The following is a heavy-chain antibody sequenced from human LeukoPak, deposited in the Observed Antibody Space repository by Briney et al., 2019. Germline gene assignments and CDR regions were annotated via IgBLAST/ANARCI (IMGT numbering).Heavy chain of an antibody. J-gene: IGHJ6*02. D-gene: IGHD2-2*01. Sequence: GGSLRLSCAASGFTFSSYSMNWVRQAPGKGLEWVSSISSSGSYIYYADSVKGRFTISRDNAKNSLYLQMNSLRAEDTAVYYCASLGYCSSTSCFTTGLYGMDVWGQGTTVTVSS. CDR2: ISSSGSYI. CDR3: ASLGYCSSTSCFTTGLYGMDV. CDR1: GFTFSSYS. V-gene: IGHV3-21*01.